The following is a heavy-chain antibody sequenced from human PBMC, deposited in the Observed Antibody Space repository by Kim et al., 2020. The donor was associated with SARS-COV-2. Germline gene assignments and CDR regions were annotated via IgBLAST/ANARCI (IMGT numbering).Heavy chain of an antibody. V-gene: IGHV1-46*01. D-gene: IGHD1-26*01. J-gene: IGHJ5*02. CDR3: ARSIVGDNWFDP. Sequence: SYAQKFQGRVTMTRDKSTSTVYMELSSLRYEDTAVYYCARSIVGDNWFDPWGQGTLVTVSS.